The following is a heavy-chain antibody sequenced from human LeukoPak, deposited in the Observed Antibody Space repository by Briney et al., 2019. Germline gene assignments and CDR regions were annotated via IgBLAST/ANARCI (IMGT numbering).Heavy chain of an antibody. V-gene: IGHV3-7*03. CDR3: AKDISTGTSKGGRVFDY. CDR1: GFTFGHHF. J-gene: IGHJ4*02. D-gene: IGHD1-1*01. CDR2: INPDGSIK. Sequence: GGSLRLSCVASGFTFGHHFMSWVRQAPGGGLEWVANINPDGSIKFHADSVKGRFTISRDNAKNSLYLQMNSLRAEDTALYYCAKDISTGTSKGGRVFDYWGQGTLVTVSS.